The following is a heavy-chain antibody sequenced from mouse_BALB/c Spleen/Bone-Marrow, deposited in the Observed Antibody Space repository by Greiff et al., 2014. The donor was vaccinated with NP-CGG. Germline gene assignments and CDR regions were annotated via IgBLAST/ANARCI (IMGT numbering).Heavy chain of an antibody. Sequence: EVQLVESGGGLVKPGGSLKLSCAASGFTFSSYDMSWVRQTPEKRLEWVAIINTGGSYTYYSDSVKGRFTISRDNAKNTLYLQMISLRSEDTAMYYCARRALDYWYFDAWGAGTTVTVSS. CDR2: INTGGSYT. J-gene: IGHJ1*01. CDR1: GFTFSSYD. CDR3: ARRALDYWYFDA. V-gene: IGHV5-9-3*01.